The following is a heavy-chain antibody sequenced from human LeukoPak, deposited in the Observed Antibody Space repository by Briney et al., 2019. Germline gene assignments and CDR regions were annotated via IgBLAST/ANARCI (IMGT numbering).Heavy chain of an antibody. D-gene: IGHD6-19*01. Sequence: GGSLRLSCAASGFTFSSYEMNWVRQAPGKGLEWVSHIIGSGSTIYYADSVRDRFTISRDNAKNSLYLQMNNLRVGDTAVYYCASGGSSGWYYWGLGTLVTVSS. J-gene: IGHJ4*02. CDR2: IIGSGSTI. CDR3: ASGGSSGWYY. V-gene: IGHV3-48*03. CDR1: GFTFSSYE.